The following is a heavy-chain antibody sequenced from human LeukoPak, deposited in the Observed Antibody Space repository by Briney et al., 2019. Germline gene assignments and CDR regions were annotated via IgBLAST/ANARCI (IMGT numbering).Heavy chain of an antibody. CDR2: ISSSSYI. CDR3: ARADINYYDSSGYGDY. CDR1: GFTFSSYS. Sequence: GGSLRHSCAASGFTFSSYSMNWVRQAPGKGLEWVSSISSSSYIYYADSVKGRFTISRDNAKNSLYLQMNSLRAEDTAVYYCARADINYYDSSGYGDYWGQGTLVTVSS. D-gene: IGHD3-22*01. J-gene: IGHJ4*02. V-gene: IGHV3-21*01.